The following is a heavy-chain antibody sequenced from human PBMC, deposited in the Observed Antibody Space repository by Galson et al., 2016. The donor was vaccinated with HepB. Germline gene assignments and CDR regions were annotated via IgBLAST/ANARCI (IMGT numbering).Heavy chain of an antibody. V-gene: IGHV3-23*01. D-gene: IGHD2-2*01. CDR2: LSGSGGST. CDR1: GFPFSSHA. J-gene: IGHJ4*02. CDR3: AKEGCITSCSKDY. Sequence: SLRLSCAVSGFPFSSHAMSWVRQAPGEGLEWVSALSGSGGSTYYADSVKGRCTISRDNSKNTLYLQMNSLRAEDTAVYYCAKEGCITSCSKDYWGQGTLLTVSS.